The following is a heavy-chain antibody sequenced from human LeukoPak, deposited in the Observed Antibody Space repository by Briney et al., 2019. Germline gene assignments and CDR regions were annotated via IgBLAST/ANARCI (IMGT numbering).Heavy chain of an antibody. D-gene: IGHD5-18*01. J-gene: IGHJ6*03. CDR2: INYGGST. V-gene: IGHV4-59*08. Sequence: SETLSLTCSVSGGFLSDDYWSWIRQPPGKALEWIGYINYGGSTNYNPSLKSRVTMSVDTSKNQFSLNLNSVSAADTAVYYCARRRPAPMVNLEEDVQYYMDVWGSGTTVTVSS. CDR1: GGFLSDDY. CDR3: ARRRPAPMVNLEEDVQYYMDV.